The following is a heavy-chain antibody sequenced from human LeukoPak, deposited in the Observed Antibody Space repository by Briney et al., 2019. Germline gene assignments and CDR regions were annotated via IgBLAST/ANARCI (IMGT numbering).Heavy chain of an antibody. CDR3: ARGPPLFDP. V-gene: IGHV3-48*04. CDR2: IGTSSSTI. Sequence: GGSLRLSCAASGFIFSSYSLNWVRQAPGKGLEWVSYIGTSSSTIYYVDSVKGRFTISRDNTKNSLYLQMNSLRAEDTAVYYCARGPPLFDPWGQGTLVTVSS. J-gene: IGHJ5*02. CDR1: GFIFSSYS.